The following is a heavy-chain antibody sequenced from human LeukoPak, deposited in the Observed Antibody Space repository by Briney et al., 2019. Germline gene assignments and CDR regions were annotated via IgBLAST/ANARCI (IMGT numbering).Heavy chain of an antibody. CDR3: AKILVAAAEDDY. V-gene: IGHV3-30*02. J-gene: IGHJ4*02. CDR1: GFTFSSYG. D-gene: IGHD6-13*01. CDR2: IRYDGSNK. Sequence: AGGSLRLSCAASGFTFSSYGMHWVRQAPGKGLEWVAFIRYDGSNKYYADSVKGRFTIPRDNSKNTLYLQMNSLRAEDTAVYYCAKILVAAAEDDYWGQGTLVTVSS.